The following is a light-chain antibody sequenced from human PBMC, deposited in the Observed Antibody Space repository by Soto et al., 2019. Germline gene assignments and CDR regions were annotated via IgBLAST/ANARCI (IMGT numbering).Light chain of an antibody. J-gene: IGLJ2*01. Sequence: QSALTQPASVSGSPGQSITISCTGTSSDVGGHKYVSWYQQHPGKAPKLMIYEVTNRPSGVSNRFSGSKSGNTASLTISGLQAEDEADYYCSSYTSSSSVVFGGGTQLTVL. CDR3: SSYTSSSSVV. CDR2: EVT. V-gene: IGLV2-14*01. CDR1: SSDVGGHKY.